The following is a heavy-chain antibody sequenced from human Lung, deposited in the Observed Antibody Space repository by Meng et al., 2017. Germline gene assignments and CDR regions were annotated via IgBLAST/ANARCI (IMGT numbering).Heavy chain of an antibody. J-gene: IGHJ4*02. CDR3: ARGPTTMAHDFDY. CDR2: INHSGST. CDR1: GGYFSDYY. V-gene: IGHV4-34*01. Sequence: QVQLPQWGAVLLKPAETLSLTCVVSGGYFSDYYWSWIRQPPGKGLEWIGEINHSGSTNYTPSLESRATISVDTSQNNLSLKLSSVTAADSAVYYCARGPTTMAHDFDYWGQGTLVTVSS. D-gene: IGHD4-11*01.